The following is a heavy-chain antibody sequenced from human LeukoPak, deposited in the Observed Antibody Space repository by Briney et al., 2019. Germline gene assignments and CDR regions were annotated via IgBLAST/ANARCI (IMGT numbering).Heavy chain of an antibody. CDR1: GFTFSSYG. J-gene: IGHJ4*02. D-gene: IGHD6-13*01. V-gene: IGHV3-30*03. CDR2: ISYDGSNK. Sequence: GGSLRLSCAASGFTFSSYGMHWVRQAPGKGLEWVAVISYDGSNKYYADSVKGRFTISRDNSKNTLYLQMNSLRAEDTAVYYCARDPSITAAGTRFDYWGQGTLVTVSS. CDR3: ARDPSITAAGTRFDY.